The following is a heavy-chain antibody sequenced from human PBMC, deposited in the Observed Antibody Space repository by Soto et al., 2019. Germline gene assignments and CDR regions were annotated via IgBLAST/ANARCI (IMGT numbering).Heavy chain of an antibody. CDR2: INPSGGST. V-gene: IGHV1-46*03. CDR1: GYTFTSYY. D-gene: IGHD6-13*01. Sequence: ASVKVSCKASGYTFTSYYMHWVRQAPGQGLEWMGIINPSGGSTSYAQKFQGRVTMTRDTSTSTVYMELSSLRSEDTAVYYCASSRIAAEDAFDIWGQGTMVNVS. J-gene: IGHJ3*02. CDR3: ASSRIAAEDAFDI.